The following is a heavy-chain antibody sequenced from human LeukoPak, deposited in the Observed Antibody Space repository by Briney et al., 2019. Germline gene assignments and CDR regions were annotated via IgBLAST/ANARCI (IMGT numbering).Heavy chain of an antibody. V-gene: IGHV1-69*02. CDR3: ARGMPPSTSKVPLSY. J-gene: IGHJ4*02. CDR1: GGTFSSYT. Sequence: GSSVKVSCKASGGTFSSYTISWVRQAPGQGLEWMGRIIPILGIANYAQKFQGRVTITADKSTSTAYMELSSLRSEDTAVYYCARGMPPSTSKVPLSYWGQGTLVNVSS. D-gene: IGHD1-1*01. CDR2: IIPILGIA.